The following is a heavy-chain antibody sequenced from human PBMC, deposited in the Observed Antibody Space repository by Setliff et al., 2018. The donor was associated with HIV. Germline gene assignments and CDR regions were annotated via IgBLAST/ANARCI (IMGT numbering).Heavy chain of an antibody. V-gene: IGHV4-39*01. J-gene: IGHJ6*02. D-gene: IGHD3-10*01. CDR2: IYYSGSTYYYGGST. CDR3: ARHDITLVRGLV. Sequence: PSETLSLTCTVSGGSISSSIYYWGWIRQPPGKGLEWIGFIYYSGSTYYYGGSTYYNPSPKSRVTISVDTSKNLFSLKVNSVTAADTAVYYCARHDITLVRGLVWGQGTTVTVSS. CDR1: GGSISSSIYY.